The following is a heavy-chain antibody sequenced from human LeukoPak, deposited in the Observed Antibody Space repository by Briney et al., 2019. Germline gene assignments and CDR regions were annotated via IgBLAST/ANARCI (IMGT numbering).Heavy chain of an antibody. CDR1: GFTFSNYA. CDR3: AKDPTQYPYGYLDY. J-gene: IGHJ4*02. CDR2: ISGNGGST. D-gene: IGHD3-10*01. V-gene: IGHV3-23*01. Sequence: PGGSLRLSCAASGFTFSNYAMSWVRQAPGKGLEWVSGISGNGGSTYYADSVKGRFTISRDKFKNTLYLQIDSLRAEDTAVYYCAKDPTQYPYGYLDYWGQGTLVTVSS.